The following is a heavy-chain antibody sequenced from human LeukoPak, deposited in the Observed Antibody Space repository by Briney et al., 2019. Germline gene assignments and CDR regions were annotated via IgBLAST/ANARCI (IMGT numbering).Heavy chain of an antibody. J-gene: IGHJ5*02. D-gene: IGHD3-10*01. CDR1: GYTFTGYY. Sequence: ASVKVSCKASGYTFTGYYMHWVRQAPRQGLEWMGWINPNSGGTNYAQKFQGRVTMTRDTSISTAYMELSRLRSEDTAVYYCARGSQLLWFDRGGNWFDPWGQGTLVTVSS. V-gene: IGHV1-2*02. CDR3: ARGSQLLWFDRGGNWFDP. CDR2: INPNSGGT.